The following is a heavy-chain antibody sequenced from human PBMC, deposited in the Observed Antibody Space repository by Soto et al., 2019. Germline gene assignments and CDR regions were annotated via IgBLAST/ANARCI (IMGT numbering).Heavy chain of an antibody. CDR1: TGSISGYF. V-gene: IGHV4-59*01. J-gene: IGHJ4*02. Sequence: PSETLSLTCIVSTGSISGYFWSWIRQPPGKGLEWIAFIYDSGSTNYNPSLKSRVSTSVDTSKNQFSLKLSSVTAADTAAYYCARGWSSSWPYWGQGTPVTVSS. CDR2: IYDSGST. D-gene: IGHD6-13*01. CDR3: ARGWSSSWPY.